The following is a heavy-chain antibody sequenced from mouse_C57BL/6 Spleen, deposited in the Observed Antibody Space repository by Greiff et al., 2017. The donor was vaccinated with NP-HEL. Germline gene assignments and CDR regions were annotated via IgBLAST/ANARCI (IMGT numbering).Heavy chain of an antibody. CDR2: IYPGDGDT. V-gene: IGHV1-80*01. CDR1: GYAFSSYW. D-gene: IGHD1-1*01. J-gene: IGHJ2*01. Sequence: QVQLQQSGAELVKPGASVKISCKASGYAFSSYWMNWVKQRPGKGLEWIGQIYPGDGDTNYNGKFKGKATLTADKSSSTAYMQLSSLTSEDSAVYFCARVYYGSTLFDYWGKGTTLTVSS. CDR3: ARVYYGSTLFDY.